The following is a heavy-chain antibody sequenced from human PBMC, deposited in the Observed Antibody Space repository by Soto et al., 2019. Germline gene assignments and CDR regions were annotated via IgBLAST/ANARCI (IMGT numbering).Heavy chain of an antibody. CDR3: AREYTAWPLAYGLDV. J-gene: IGHJ6*02. D-gene: IGHD2-2*02. V-gene: IGHV3-21*01. CDR2: ISSRSDI. CDR1: GFTFSTYS. Sequence: SLKLSFVGSGFTFSTYSINWVRQAPGKGLEWVSSISSRSDIYYADSVKGRFTISRDNAKNSVSLQMNSLRAEDTAVYYCAREYTAWPLAYGLDVWGQGTTVTV.